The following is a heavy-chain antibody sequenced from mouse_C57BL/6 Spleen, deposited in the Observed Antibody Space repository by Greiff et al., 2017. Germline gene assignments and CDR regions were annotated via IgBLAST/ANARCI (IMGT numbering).Heavy chain of an antibody. CDR1: GFNITNTY. Sequence: DVKLQESVAELVRPGASVKLSCTASGFNITNTYMHWVKQRPEQGLEWIGRIDPANGNTKYAPKFQGKATITADASSNTPYLQLSRLTTYDTASYYCARGGFVSYFDVWGTGTTVTVSS. V-gene: IGHV14-3*01. CDR3: ARGGFVSYFDV. J-gene: IGHJ1*03. CDR2: IDPANGNT.